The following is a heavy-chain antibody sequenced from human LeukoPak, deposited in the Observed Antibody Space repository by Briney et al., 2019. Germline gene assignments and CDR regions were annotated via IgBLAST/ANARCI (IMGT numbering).Heavy chain of an antibody. CDR3: ARDLQDIVVVPAADY. D-gene: IGHD2-2*01. CDR1: GFTFSSYA. V-gene: IGHV3-30*04. CDR2: ISYDGSNK. Sequence: GGSLRLSWAASGFTFSSYAMHWVRQAPGKGLEWVAVISYDGSNKYYADSVKGRFTISRDNSKNTLYLQMNSLRAEDTAVYYCARDLQDIVVVPAADYWGQGTLVTVSS. J-gene: IGHJ4*02.